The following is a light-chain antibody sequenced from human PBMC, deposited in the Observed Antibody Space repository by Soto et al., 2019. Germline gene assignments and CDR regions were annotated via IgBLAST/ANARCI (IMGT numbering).Light chain of an antibody. J-gene: IGKJ1*01. CDR2: RSS. CDR1: QSMSLW. Sequence: TLSENIGDRVTITCRASQSMSLWLAWYQQKPGRAPKLLIYRSSNLETGVPSRFSGGGSGTEFTLTISSLQPDDLATYYCQEYNSDSRTFGQGTKVDIK. V-gene: IGKV1-5*03. CDR3: QEYNSDSRT.